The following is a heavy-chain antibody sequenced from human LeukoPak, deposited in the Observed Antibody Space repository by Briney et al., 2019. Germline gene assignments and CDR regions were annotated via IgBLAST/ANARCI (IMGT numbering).Heavy chain of an antibody. J-gene: IGHJ6*03. CDR1: GGSISSYY. Sequence: PSETLSLTCTVSGGSISSYYWSWIRQPPGKGLEWIGYIYYSGSTNYNPSLKSRVTISVDTSKNQFSLKLSSVTAADTAVYYCARGVTNSSSWYDYYYYMDVWGKGTTVTISS. V-gene: IGHV4-59*01. CDR2: IYYSGST. CDR3: ARGVTNSSSWYDYYYYMDV. D-gene: IGHD6-13*01.